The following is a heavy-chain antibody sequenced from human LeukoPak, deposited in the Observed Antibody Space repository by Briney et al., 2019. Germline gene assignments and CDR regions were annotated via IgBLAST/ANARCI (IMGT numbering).Heavy chain of an antibody. Sequence: SETLSLTCTVSGHSISSGYYWGWIRPPPGKGLEWIGSIYHSGTSYYNPSLESRVTISVDTSKNLFSLKLSSLTAADTAVYYCAREGGYSYGDAPLHFDHWGQGILVTVSS. CDR3: AREGGYSYGDAPLHFDH. J-gene: IGHJ4*02. CDR2: IYHSGTS. D-gene: IGHD5-18*01. V-gene: IGHV4-38-2*02. CDR1: GHSISSGYY.